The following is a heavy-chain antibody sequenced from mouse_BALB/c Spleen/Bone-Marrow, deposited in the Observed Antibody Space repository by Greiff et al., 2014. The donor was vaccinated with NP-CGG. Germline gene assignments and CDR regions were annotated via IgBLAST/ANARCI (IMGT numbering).Heavy chain of an antibody. J-gene: IGHJ4*01. CDR3: ARPRSYRDDYALDY. CDR1: GYTFTSYW. CDR2: INPSTGYI. V-gene: IGHV1-7*01. Sequence: QVQLQQSGAELAKPGASVKLSCKASGYTFTSYWMHWVKQSPGQGLEWIGYINPSTGYIDYNQKFKDRATLPADKSSSTDYMQLSSLTSEVSADYYCARPRSYRDDYALDYWGQGTSVTVSS. D-gene: IGHD1-1*01.